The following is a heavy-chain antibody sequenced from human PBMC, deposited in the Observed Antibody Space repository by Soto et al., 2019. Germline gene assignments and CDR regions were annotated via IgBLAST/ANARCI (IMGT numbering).Heavy chain of an antibody. CDR1: GFTFSSYW. Sequence: EVQLVESGGGLVQPGGSLRLSCAASGFTFSSYWMSWVRQALGKALECVANIKQDGRETYYVDSVKGRFTISRDNANSALYLQMDSLGAEDTAVYYCARGTSHYNYVHVWYWGQGTHVIVSS. CDR3: ARGTSHYNYVHVWY. J-gene: IGHJ4*02. CDR2: IKQDGRET. V-gene: IGHV3-7*03. D-gene: IGHD3-16*01.